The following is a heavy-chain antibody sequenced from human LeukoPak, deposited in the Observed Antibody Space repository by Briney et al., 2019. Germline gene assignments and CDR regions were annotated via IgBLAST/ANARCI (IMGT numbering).Heavy chain of an antibody. V-gene: IGHV4-39*01. CDR3: ASHPWGIAAAGTP. CDR1: GGSISSSSYY. Sequence: PSETLSLTCTVSGGSISSSSYYWGWIRQPPGKGLEWIGSIYYSGSTYYNPSLKSRVTISVDTSKNQFSLKLSSVTAADTAVYYCASHPWGIAAAGTPWGQGTLVTVSS. J-gene: IGHJ5*02. CDR2: IYYSGST. D-gene: IGHD6-13*01.